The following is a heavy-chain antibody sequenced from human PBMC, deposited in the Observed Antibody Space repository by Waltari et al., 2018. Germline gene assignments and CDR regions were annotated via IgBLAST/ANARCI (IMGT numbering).Heavy chain of an antibody. CDR1: GGSISRSNW. CDR3: ARVGSLEPTPPFDY. CDR2: IYHSGST. J-gene: IGHJ4*02. D-gene: IGHD1-1*01. V-gene: IGHV4-4*02. Sequence: QVQLQESGPGLVKPSGTLSLTCAVPGGSISRSNWWSWVRQPPGKGLEWIGEIYHSGSTNYNPSLKSRVTISVDKSKNQFSLKLSSVTAADTAVYYCARVGSLEPTPPFDYWGQGTLVTVSS.